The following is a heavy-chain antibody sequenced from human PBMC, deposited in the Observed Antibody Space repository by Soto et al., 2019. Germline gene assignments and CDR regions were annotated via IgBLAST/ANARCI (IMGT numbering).Heavy chain of an antibody. V-gene: IGHV4-4*07. D-gene: IGHD3-3*01. J-gene: IGHJ5*02. CDR3: ARGQRFSDWFDP. Sequence: SETLSLTCTVTGGAISGYYWTWIRQSDGEGLEWIGRIYSSGSTNYNPSLKSRVTISLDTSMNYFSLRLSSVTAADTTVYYCARGQRFSDWFDPWGQGTLVTVSS. CDR2: IYSSGST. CDR1: GGAISGYY.